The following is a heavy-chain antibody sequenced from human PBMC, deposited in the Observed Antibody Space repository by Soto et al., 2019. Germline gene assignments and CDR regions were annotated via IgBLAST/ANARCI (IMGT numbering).Heavy chain of an antibody. D-gene: IGHD5-12*01. CDR2: IVVGSGNT. CDR3: AAEDIVATEGFDP. Sequence: SVKVSCKASGFTFTSSAMQWVRQARGQRLEWIGWIVVGSGNTNYAQKFQERVTITRDMSTSTAYMELSSLRSEDTAVYYCAAEDIVATEGFDPWGQGTLVTVSS. J-gene: IGHJ5*02. CDR1: GFTFTSSA. V-gene: IGHV1-58*02.